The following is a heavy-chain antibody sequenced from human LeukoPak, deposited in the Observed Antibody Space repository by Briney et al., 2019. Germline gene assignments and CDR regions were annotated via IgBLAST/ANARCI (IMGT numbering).Heavy chain of an antibody. J-gene: IGHJ4*02. CDR1: GFTFSDYW. CDR2: IKSDGSDR. V-gene: IGHV3-7*01. Sequence: PGGSLRLSCAASGFTFSDYWMSWVRQTPGKGLEWVANIKSDGSDRDYVDSVKGRFTISRDNSKNTVYLQMNSLRVEDTAVYYCARATLDNWGQGTLVTVSS. CDR3: ARATLDN.